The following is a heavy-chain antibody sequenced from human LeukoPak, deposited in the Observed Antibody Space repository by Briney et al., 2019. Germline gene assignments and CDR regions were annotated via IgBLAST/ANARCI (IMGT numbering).Heavy chain of an antibody. CDR2: IYYTGST. J-gene: IGHJ4*02. V-gene: IGHV4-31*11. CDR1: GGSFSGYY. CDR3: ARVPLV. Sequence: PSETLSLTCAVYGGSFSGYYWSWIRQNPGKGLEWIGYIYYTGSTYYNPSLKSRVTISVDTSKNQFSLKLTSVTAADTAVYYCARVPLVWGQGSLVTVSS.